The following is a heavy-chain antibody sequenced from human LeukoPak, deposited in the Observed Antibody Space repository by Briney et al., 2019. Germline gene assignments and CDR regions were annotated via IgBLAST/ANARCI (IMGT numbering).Heavy chain of an antibody. CDR2: ITSTSNYI. CDR3: VRVWGGQFYFDY. V-gene: IGHV3-21*06. J-gene: IGHJ4*01. CDR1: GFTFRSYS. D-gene: IGHD1-26*01. Sequence: GGSLRLSCEGSGFTFRSYSLTWVRQAPGKGLEWISFITSTSNYIYYADSVKGRFTISRDNAKNSLSLQMNSLRGGDTAVYYCVRVWGGQFYFDYWGHGILVTVSS.